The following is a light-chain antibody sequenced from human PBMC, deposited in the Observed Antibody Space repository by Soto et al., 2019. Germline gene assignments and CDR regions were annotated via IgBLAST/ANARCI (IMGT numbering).Light chain of an antibody. Sequence: DIQMTQSPSSLSASVGDRVTITCRASQSISSYLNWYQQKPGKAPKLLIYDASSLESGVPSRFSGSGSETEFTLTISSLLPDDFATYYCQQYNSYWTFGQGTKVDIK. V-gene: IGKV1-5*01. CDR3: QQYNSYWT. J-gene: IGKJ1*01. CDR1: QSISSY. CDR2: DAS.